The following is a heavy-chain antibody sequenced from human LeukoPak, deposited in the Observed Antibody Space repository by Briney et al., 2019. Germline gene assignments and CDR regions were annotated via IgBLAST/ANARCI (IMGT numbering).Heavy chain of an antibody. Sequence: GGSLRLSCAASGFTFSNAWMSWVRQAPGKGLEWVAIISYDGRNEFYVDSVKGRFTISRDNSKNTLYLQMNSLRAEDTAVYYCAKDRYNWNDVGDYYGMDVWGQGTTVTVSS. CDR3: AKDRYNWNDVGDYYGMDV. CDR2: ISYDGRNE. D-gene: IGHD1-1*01. V-gene: IGHV3-30*18. CDR1: GFTFSNAW. J-gene: IGHJ6*02.